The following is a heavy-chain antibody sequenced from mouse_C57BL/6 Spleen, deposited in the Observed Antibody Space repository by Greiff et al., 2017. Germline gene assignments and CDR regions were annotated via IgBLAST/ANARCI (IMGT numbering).Heavy chain of an antibody. V-gene: IGHV1-39*01. J-gene: IGHJ1*03. D-gene: IGHD1-1*01. CDR2: INPNYGTT. CDR3: AKDYYGRIPYWYFDV. Sequence: VQLQQSGPELVKPGASVKISCKASGYSFTDYNMHWVKQSNGKSLEWIGVINPNYGTTSYNQKFKGKATLTVDQSSSTAYMQLNSLTSEDSAVYSGAKDYYGRIPYWYFDVWGTGTTVTVSS. CDR1: GYSFTDYN.